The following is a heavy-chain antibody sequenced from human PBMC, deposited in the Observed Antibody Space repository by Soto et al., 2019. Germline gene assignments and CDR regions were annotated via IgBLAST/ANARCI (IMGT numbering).Heavy chain of an antibody. CDR1: GGTFSSYA. CDR3: ARNRATLTTYYYYYGMDV. V-gene: IGHV1-69*12. D-gene: IGHD4-17*01. J-gene: IGHJ6*02. CDR2: IIPIFGTA. Sequence: QVQLVQSGAEVKKPGSSVKVSCKASGGTFSSYAISWVRQAPGQGLEWMGGIIPIFGTANYAQKFQGRVTITADESTSTAYMELSSLRSEDTAVYYCARNRATLTTYYYYYGMDVWGQGTTVTVSS.